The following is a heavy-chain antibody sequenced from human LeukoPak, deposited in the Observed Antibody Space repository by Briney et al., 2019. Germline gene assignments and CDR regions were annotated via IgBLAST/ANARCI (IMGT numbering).Heavy chain of an antibody. J-gene: IGHJ4*02. CDR1: GGSISSYY. V-gene: IGHV4-59*08. CDR3: ARQKYGDCHLAPFDY. CDR2: IYYSGST. Sequence: SETLSLTCTVSGGSISSYYWSWIRQPPWKGLEWIGYIYYSGSTNYNPSLKSRVTISVDTSKNQFSLKLSSVTAADTAVYYCARQKYGDCHLAPFDYWGQGTLVTVSS. D-gene: IGHD4-17*01.